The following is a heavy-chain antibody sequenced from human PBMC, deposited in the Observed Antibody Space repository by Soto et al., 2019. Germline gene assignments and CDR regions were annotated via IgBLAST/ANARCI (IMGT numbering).Heavy chain of an antibody. Sequence: GGSLRLSCAASGFTFSGYGMSWVRQAPGEGLEWVSAISRNGGSTNYADSVKGRFTISRDNSKNTLYLQMDSLRAEDTAVYYCAKGDLTGTTADAVDVWGQGTMVTVSS. J-gene: IGHJ3*01. CDR1: GFTFSGYG. CDR2: ISRNGGST. CDR3: AKGDLTGTTADAVDV. V-gene: IGHV3-23*01. D-gene: IGHD1-7*01.